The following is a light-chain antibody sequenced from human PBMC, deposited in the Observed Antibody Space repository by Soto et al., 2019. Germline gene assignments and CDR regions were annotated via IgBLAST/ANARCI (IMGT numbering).Light chain of an antibody. Sequence: DIQMTQSPSSLSASVGDRVTITCRASQSISSYLNWYQQKPGKAPKLLIYAASSLQSGVPSRFSGCGSGTDFTLTISSLQPEDFATYYCQQSYSTLGTFGQGTKVEIK. CDR1: QSISSY. CDR2: AAS. J-gene: IGKJ1*01. CDR3: QQSYSTLGT. V-gene: IGKV1-39*01.